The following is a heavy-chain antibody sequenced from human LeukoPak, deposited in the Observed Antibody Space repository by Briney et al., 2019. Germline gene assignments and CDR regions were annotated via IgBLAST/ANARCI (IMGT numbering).Heavy chain of an antibody. V-gene: IGHV4-34*01. CDR2: INHSGST. Sequence: PSETLSLTCAVYGGSFSGYYWSWIRQPPGKGLEWIGEINHSGSTNYNPSLKSRVTISVDTSKNQFSLKLSSVTAADTAVYYCARPRYDFWSGYYNGAFDIWGQGTMVTVSS. CDR3: ARPRYDFWSGYYNGAFDI. J-gene: IGHJ3*02. D-gene: IGHD3-3*01. CDR1: GGSFSGYY.